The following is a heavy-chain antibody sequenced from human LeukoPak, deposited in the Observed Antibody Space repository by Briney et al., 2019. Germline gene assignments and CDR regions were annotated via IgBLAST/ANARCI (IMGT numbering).Heavy chain of an antibody. CDR2: INPNSGGT. CDR1: GYTFTSYY. V-gene: IGHV1-2*02. CDR3: ARVRGQWLVESYYYYMDV. J-gene: IGHJ6*03. Sequence: ASVKVSCKASGYTFTSYYMHWVRQAPGQGLEWMGWINPNSGGTNYAQKFQGRVTMTRDTSISTAYMELSRLRSDDTAVYYCARVRGQWLVESYYYYMDVWGKGTTVTVSS. D-gene: IGHD6-19*01.